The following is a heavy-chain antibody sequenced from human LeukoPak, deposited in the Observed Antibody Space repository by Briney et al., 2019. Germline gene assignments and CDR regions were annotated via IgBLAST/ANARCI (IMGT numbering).Heavy chain of an antibody. CDR2: VYYSGST. D-gene: IGHD3-22*01. CDR3: ARDQVDITMIVDGETKRAAAFDI. J-gene: IGHJ3*02. Sequence: SETLSLTCTVSGGSISYYYWSWIRQPPGKGLQWIGYVYYSGSTNYNPSLKSRVTISVDTSKNQFSLKLSSVTAADTAVYYCARDQVDITMIVDGETKRAAAFDIWGQGTMVTVSS. V-gene: IGHV4-59*12. CDR1: GGSISYYY.